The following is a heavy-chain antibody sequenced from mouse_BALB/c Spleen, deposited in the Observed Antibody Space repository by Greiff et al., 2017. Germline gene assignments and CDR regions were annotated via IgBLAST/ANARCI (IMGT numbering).Heavy chain of an antibody. CDR1: GFNIKDTY. Sequence: VQLQQSGAELVKPGASVKLSCTASGFNIKDTYMHWVKQRPEQGLEWIGRIDPANGNTKYDPKFQGKATITADTSSNTAYLQLSSLTSEDTAVYYCARDQDYYGSSYRYYAMDYWGQGTSVTVSS. CDR2: IDPANGNT. D-gene: IGHD1-1*01. V-gene: IGHV14-3*02. CDR3: ARDQDYYGSSYRYYAMDY. J-gene: IGHJ4*01.